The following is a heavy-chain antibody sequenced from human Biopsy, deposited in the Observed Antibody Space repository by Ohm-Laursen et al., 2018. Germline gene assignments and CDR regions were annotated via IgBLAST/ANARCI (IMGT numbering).Heavy chain of an antibody. CDR3: ARDSGILNYGNFKYYHYYGMDV. V-gene: IGHV4-59*02. CDR2: IYYSVMT. D-gene: IGHD4-11*01. J-gene: IGHJ6*02. Sequence: SDTLSLTCTVSGGSVTKYYWSWIRQPPGKGLEWIGHIYYSVMTNYNPSLQGRVSISVDTSRNQVSLTLSSVTAADTAVYYCARDSGILNYGNFKYYHYYGMDVWGQGTKVTVSS. CDR1: GGSVTKYY.